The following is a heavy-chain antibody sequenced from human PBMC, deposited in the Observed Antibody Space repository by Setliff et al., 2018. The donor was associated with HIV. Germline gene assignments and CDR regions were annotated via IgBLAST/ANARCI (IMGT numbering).Heavy chain of an antibody. V-gene: IGHV4-61*09. CDR1: GGSISSDSYY. D-gene: IGHD3-10*01. CDR3: ARVRGRYYYHYAMDV. J-gene: IGHJ6*02. CDR2: IYTSGRT. Sequence: SETLSLTCTVSGGSISSDSYYWSWIRQPAGKGLEWIGHIYTSGRTNYNPSLKSRVTISVDTSKNLFSLKLSSVTAADTAVYYCARVRGRYYYHYAMDVWGQGTTVTVSS.